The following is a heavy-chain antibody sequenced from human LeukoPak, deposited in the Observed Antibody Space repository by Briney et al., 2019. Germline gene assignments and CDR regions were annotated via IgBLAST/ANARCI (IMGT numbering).Heavy chain of an antibody. Sequence: ASVKVSCKSSGGSFSSYAISWVRQALGQGLEWMVGIIPIFGTANYAQTSQRRVTITTDESTSTAYMKLSSLRSEDTAVYYCARAKYPSDTTNAFDIWGQGTMVTVSS. CDR3: ARAKYPSDTTNAFDI. V-gene: IGHV1-69*05. CDR2: IIPIFGTA. J-gene: IGHJ3*02. CDR1: GGSFSSYA. D-gene: IGHD1-26*01.